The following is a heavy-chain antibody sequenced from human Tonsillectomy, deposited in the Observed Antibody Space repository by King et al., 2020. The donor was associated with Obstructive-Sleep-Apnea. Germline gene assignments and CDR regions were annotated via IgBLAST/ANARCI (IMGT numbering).Heavy chain of an antibody. Sequence: VQLVESGGGVVQPGRSLRLSCAAFGFTFRRYGMHWVRQAPGKGLEVVAVISYDGSNKYTADFCMGRFPISRDNSKNTLYMQMNSLRAEDTAVYYCSKFSYPYSSSSFGNWYFDLWGRGTLVTVSS. CDR2: ISYDGSNK. D-gene: IGHD6-13*01. V-gene: IGHV3-30*18. CDR1: GFTFRRYG. CDR3: SKFSYPYSSSSFGNWYFDL. J-gene: IGHJ2*01.